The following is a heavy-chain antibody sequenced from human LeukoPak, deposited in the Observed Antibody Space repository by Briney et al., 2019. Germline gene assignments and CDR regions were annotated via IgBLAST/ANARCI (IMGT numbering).Heavy chain of an antibody. CDR3: ARAHLPFYRLYFDY. CDR1: GVIVNINY. V-gene: IGHV3-53*01. Sequence: GGSLRLSCAASGVIVNINYLSWVRQAPGKGLEWVSVMYSDGGTYYADSVKGRFTISRDNSKNTLYLQMNSLRAEDTAVYYCARAHLPFYRLYFDYWGQGTLVTVSS. D-gene: IGHD2/OR15-2a*01. CDR2: MYSDGGT. J-gene: IGHJ4*02.